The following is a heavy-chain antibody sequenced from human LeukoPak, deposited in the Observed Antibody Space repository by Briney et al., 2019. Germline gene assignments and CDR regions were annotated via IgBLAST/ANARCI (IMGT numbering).Heavy chain of an antibody. J-gene: IGHJ6*04. CDR2: IYTSGST. CDR3: ARDRINVVVPAGMDV. Sequence: SQTLSLTCTVSGGSISSGSYYWSWIRQPAGKGLEWIGRIYTSGSTNYNPSLKSRVTISVDRSKNQFSLKLSSVTAADTAVYYCARDRINVVVPAGMDVWGKGTTVTVSS. D-gene: IGHD2-2*01. V-gene: IGHV4-61*02. CDR1: GGSISSGSYY.